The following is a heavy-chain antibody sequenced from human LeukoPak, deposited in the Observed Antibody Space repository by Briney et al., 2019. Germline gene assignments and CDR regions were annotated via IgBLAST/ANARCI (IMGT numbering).Heavy chain of an antibody. V-gene: IGHV1-69*05. Sequence: VASVKVSCKASGGTFSSYAISWVRQAPGQGLEWMGGIIPIFGTANYAQKFQGRVTITTDESTSTAYMELSSLRSEDTAVYYCARPHVLLWFGDRLDAFDIWGQGTMVTVSS. CDR2: IIPIFGTA. CDR1: GGTFSSYA. CDR3: ARPHVLLWFGDRLDAFDI. D-gene: IGHD3-10*01. J-gene: IGHJ3*02.